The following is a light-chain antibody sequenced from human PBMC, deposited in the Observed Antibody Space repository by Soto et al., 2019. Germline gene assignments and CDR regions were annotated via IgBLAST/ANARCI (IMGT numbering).Light chain of an antibody. CDR2: AAS. V-gene: IGKV1-6*01. Sequence: AIQMTQSPSSLSASVGDRVTITCRASQDIRNDLGWYQQKPGKTPKLLIFAASSVQSGVPSRFSGSGYGTDFTLTISSLQPEDFATYYCLQDFNSPWTFGQGTKVEI. CDR3: LQDFNSPWT. CDR1: QDIRND. J-gene: IGKJ1*01.